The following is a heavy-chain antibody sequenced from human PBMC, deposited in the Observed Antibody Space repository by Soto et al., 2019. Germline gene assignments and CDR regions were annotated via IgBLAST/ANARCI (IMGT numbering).Heavy chain of an antibody. CDR2: ISSSSSYT. V-gene: IGHV3-11*05. CDR1: GFTFSDYY. Sequence: QVQLVESGGGLVKPGGSLRLSCAASGFTFSDYYMSWIRQAPGKGLEWVSYISSSSSYTNYADSVKGRFTISRDNAKNSLYLQMNSLRAEDTAVYYCASQVNGYRIMALEYWGQGTLVTVSS. D-gene: IGHD5-12*01. J-gene: IGHJ4*02. CDR3: ASQVNGYRIMALEY.